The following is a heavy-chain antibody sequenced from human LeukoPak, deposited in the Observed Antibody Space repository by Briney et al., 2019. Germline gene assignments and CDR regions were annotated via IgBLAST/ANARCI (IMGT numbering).Heavy chain of an antibody. CDR2: IIPIFGTA. J-gene: IGHJ3*02. D-gene: IGHD3-22*01. CDR1: GGTFSSHA. Sequence: SVKVSCKASGGTFSSHAISWVRQAPGQGLEWMGGIIPIFGTANYAQKFQGRVTITADESTSTAYMELGSLRSEDTAVYYCAREARSSSGYLQYDAFDIWGQGTMVTVSS. V-gene: IGHV1-69*13. CDR3: AREARSSSGYLQYDAFDI.